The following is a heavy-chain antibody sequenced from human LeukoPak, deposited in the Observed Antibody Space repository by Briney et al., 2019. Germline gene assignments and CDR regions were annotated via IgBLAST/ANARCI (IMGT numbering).Heavy chain of an antibody. V-gene: IGHV3-23*01. D-gene: IGHD5-12*01. CDR1: GFTFSSYA. J-gene: IGHJ4*02. Sequence: GGSLRLSCAASGFTFSSYAMSWVRQAPGKGLEWVSAISGSGGSTYYADSVKGRFTISRDNYKNTLYMQMNSLRAEDTAVYYCAKDSIVATVVFDYWGQGTLVPVSS. CDR2: ISGSGGST. CDR3: AKDSIVATVVFDY.